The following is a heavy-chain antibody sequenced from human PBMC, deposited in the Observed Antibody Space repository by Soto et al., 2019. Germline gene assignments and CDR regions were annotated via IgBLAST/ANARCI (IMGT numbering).Heavy chain of an antibody. J-gene: IGHJ6*02. CDR1: GFTFSNYG. CDR3: ARDYSRYYGMDV. CDR2: IWYDGSNK. D-gene: IGHD2-15*01. V-gene: IGHV3-33*01. Sequence: QVQLVESGGGVVQPGGSLRLSCAASGFTFSNYGMHWVRQAPGKGLESVAVIWYDGSNKYYADSVKAGFTISRDNSKNTMYLQVNSLRAEDTAVYYCARDYSRYYGMDVWCQGTTVTVSS.